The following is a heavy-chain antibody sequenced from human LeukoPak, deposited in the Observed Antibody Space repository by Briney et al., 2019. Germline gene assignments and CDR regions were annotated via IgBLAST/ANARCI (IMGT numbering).Heavy chain of an antibody. CDR2: IYYSGST. V-gene: IGHV4-59*01. J-gene: IGHJ4*02. CDR1: GGSISSYY. CDR3: ARTPMVRGVIHHYYFDY. D-gene: IGHD3-10*01. Sequence: KSSETPSLTSAVPGGSISSYYWSWIRQPPGKGRGWSGYIYYSGSTNYNPSLKSRVTISVDTSKNQFSLKLSSVTAADTAVYYCARTPMVRGVIHHYYFDYWGQGTLVTASS.